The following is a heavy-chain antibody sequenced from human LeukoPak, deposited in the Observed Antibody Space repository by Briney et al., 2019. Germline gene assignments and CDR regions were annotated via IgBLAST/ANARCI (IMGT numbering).Heavy chain of an antibody. V-gene: IGHV3-21*01. CDR3: ARDRRPSVKYVYYNWDV. J-gene: IGHJ6*02. Sequence: PGGSLRLSCAASGFPFSTYSMNWVRQAPGKGLEWVSSISGSSDYIYYADSVKGRFTISRDNAKNSLYPQINSLRAEDTAVYYCARDRRPSVKYVYYNWDVWGQGTTVTVSS. CDR2: ISGSSDYI. CDR1: GFPFSTYS. D-gene: IGHD5-24*01.